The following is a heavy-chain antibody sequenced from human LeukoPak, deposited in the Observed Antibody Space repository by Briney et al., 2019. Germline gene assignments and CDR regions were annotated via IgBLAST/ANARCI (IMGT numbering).Heavy chain of an antibody. Sequence: GGSLRLSCATSGFTFNYYVMKWVRQAPGKGLECLSYISASSQTIYYADSVEGRFTISRDNAKSSLYLQMDSLRAEDTAVYYCARQRQHNYDFWSGSTGAFDIWGQGTMVTVSS. CDR3: ARQRQHNYDFWSGSTGAFDI. D-gene: IGHD3-3*01. J-gene: IGHJ3*02. V-gene: IGHV3-48*04. CDR1: GFTFNYYV. CDR2: ISASSQTI.